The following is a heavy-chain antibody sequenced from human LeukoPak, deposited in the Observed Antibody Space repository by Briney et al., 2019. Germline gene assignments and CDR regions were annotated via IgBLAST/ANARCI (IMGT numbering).Heavy chain of an antibody. V-gene: IGHV4-59*01. D-gene: IGHD3-10*01. CDR2: IFYSGST. CDR3: AREHGSGSYNYFDY. Sequence: NSSETLSLTCTVSGGSISSYYWSWIRQPPGKGLEWIGYIFYSGSTNYNPSLKSRVTISLDTSKNQFSLKLNSVTAADTAVYYCAREHGSGSYNYFDYWGQGTLVTVSS. CDR1: GGSISSYY. J-gene: IGHJ4*02.